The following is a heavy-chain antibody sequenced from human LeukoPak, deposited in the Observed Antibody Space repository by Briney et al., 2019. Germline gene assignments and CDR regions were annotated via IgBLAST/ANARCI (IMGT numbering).Heavy chain of an antibody. CDR1: GGSFSGYY. CDR3: AREGVYFDY. CDR2: INHSGST. D-gene: IGHD3-16*01. Sequence: SETLSLTCAVYGGSFSGYYWSWIRQPPGKGLEWIGEINHSGSTNYNPSLKSRVTISVDTSKNQFSLKLSSVTAADTAVYYCAREGVYFDYWGQGTLVTVSS. V-gene: IGHV4-34*01. J-gene: IGHJ4*02.